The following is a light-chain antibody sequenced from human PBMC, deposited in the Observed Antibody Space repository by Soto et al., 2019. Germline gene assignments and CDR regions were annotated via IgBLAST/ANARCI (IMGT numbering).Light chain of an antibody. CDR3: SSYAGSNNYV. CDR2: EVF. CDR1: SSDVGGYNS. V-gene: IGLV2-8*01. Sequence: QSALTQPPSASGSPGQSVTISCTGTSSDVGGYNSVSWYQHHPGNAPKLMIYEVFRRPSGVPDRFSGSKSANTASLTVSGLQSEDEADYYCSSYAGSNNYVFGTGTKVTVL. J-gene: IGLJ1*01.